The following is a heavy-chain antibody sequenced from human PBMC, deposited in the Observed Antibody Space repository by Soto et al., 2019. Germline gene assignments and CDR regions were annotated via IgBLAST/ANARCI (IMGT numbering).Heavy chain of an antibody. V-gene: IGHV3-53*01. Sequence: GGSLRLSCAASGFTVSNNYMSWVRQAPGQGLEWVAFIHSDGSTYYAGSVKGRFTVSRDNSKNTLYLQMNSLRAEDTAVYYCARDVGYCSSTSCSNWYFDLWGRGTLVTVSS. J-gene: IGHJ2*01. CDR1: GFTVSNNY. CDR3: ARDVGYCSSTSCSNWYFDL. D-gene: IGHD2-2*01. CDR2: IHSDGST.